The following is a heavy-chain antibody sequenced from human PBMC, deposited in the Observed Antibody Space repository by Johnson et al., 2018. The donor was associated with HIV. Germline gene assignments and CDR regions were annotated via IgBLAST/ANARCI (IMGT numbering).Heavy chain of an antibody. V-gene: IGHV3-66*01. CDR3: ARKQWLAKISSDAFDF. CDR2: IFSGGTT. Sequence: VQLVESGGGLVQPGGSLRLSCAASGFTVSSNYMTWVRQAPGKGLAWVSVIFSGGTTYYADSVKGRFIISRDNSKNTLYLQMNSLRAEDTALYYCARKQWLAKISSDAFDFWGQGTMVTVSS. CDR1: GFTVSSNY. D-gene: IGHD6-19*01. J-gene: IGHJ3*01.